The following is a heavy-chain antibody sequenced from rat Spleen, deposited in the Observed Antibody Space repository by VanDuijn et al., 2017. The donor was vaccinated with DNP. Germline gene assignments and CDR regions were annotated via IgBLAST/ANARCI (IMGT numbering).Heavy chain of an antibody. Sequence: EVQLVESGGGLVQPGRSMKLSCAASGFTFSNYYMAWVRQAPTKGLEWVASITGSGGNTYYPGSVKGRFTISRDNAKNTLYLQMNSLRSEDTAIYYCAIGLQWTPFDYWGQGVMVTVSS. V-gene: IGHV5-25*01. CDR2: ITGSGGNT. CDR1: GFTFSNYY. D-gene: IGHD3-2*01. CDR3: AIGLQWTPFDY. J-gene: IGHJ2*01.